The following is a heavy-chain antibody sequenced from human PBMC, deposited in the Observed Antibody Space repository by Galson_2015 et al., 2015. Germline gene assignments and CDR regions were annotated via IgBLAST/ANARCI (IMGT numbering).Heavy chain of an antibody. CDR2: INAGNGNT. CDR3: ARGRRFNWFDP. V-gene: IGHV1-3*01. Sequence: SVKVSCKASGGTFSSYAISWVRQAPGQGLEWMGWINAGNGNTKYSQKFQGRVTITRDTSASTAYMELSSLRSEDTAVYYCARGRRFNWFDPWGQGTLVTVSS. CDR1: GGTFSSYA. J-gene: IGHJ5*02. D-gene: IGHD5/OR15-5a*01.